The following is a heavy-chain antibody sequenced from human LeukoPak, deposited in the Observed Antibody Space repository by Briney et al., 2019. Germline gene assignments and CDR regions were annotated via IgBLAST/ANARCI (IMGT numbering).Heavy chain of an antibody. V-gene: IGHV3-23*01. J-gene: IGHJ4*02. CDR2: ISSSGDST. Sequence: PGGSLRLSCVASGFTFRSYAMSWVRQTPGKGLEWVSGISSSGDSTYYADSVKGRFTISRDTSNNTVYLQMNSLRAENTALYYGAKSNIVVVLAAADYWGPGKLVPVSS. CDR1: GFTFRSYA. D-gene: IGHD2-15*01. CDR3: AKSNIVVVLAAADY.